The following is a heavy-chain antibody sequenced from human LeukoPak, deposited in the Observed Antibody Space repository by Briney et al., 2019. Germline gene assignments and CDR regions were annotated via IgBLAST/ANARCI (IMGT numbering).Heavy chain of an antibody. CDR3: ARDFWSGYYAY. D-gene: IGHD3-3*01. CDR2: INPSGGST. J-gene: IGHJ4*02. Sequence: ASVKVSCKASGYTFTSYYTHWVRQAPGQGLDWMGIINPSGGSTSYAQKFQGRVTMTRDTSTSTVYMELSSLRSEDTAVYYCARDFWSGYYAYWGQGTLVTVSS. V-gene: IGHV1-46*03. CDR1: GYTFTSYY.